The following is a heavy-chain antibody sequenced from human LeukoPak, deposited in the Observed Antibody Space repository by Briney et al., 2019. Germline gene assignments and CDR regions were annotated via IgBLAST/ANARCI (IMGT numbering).Heavy chain of an antibody. CDR2: IYYSGST. CDR3: ARGPSGEITIFGVVILPFDY. D-gene: IGHD3-3*01. Sequence: PSETLSLTCTVSGGSISSSGYYWGWIRQPPGKGLEWIGSIYYSGSTYYNPSLKSRVTISVDTSKNQFSLKLSSVTAADTAVYYCARGPSGEITIFGVVILPFDYWGQGTLVTVSS. CDR1: GGSISSSGYY. V-gene: IGHV4-39*01. J-gene: IGHJ4*02.